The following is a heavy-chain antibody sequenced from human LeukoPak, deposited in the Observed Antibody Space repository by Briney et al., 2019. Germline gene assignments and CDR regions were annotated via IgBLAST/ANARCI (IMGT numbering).Heavy chain of an antibody. Sequence: GGSLRLSCAASGFTFSSYAMHWVRQAPGKGLEWVAVISYDGSNKYYADSVKGRFTISRDNSKNTLYLQMNSLRAEDTAVYYCAKDWRTSYLGDAFDIWGQGTMVTVSS. CDR1: GFTFSSYA. CDR3: AKDWRTSYLGDAFDI. V-gene: IGHV3-30-3*01. D-gene: IGHD2-2*01. CDR2: ISYDGSNK. J-gene: IGHJ3*02.